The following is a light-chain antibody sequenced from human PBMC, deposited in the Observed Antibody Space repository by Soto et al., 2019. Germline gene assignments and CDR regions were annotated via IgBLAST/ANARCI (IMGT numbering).Light chain of an antibody. J-gene: IGKJ1*01. V-gene: IGKV3-20*01. CDR2: GAS. CDR1: QSVISTY. CDR3: QQYRDSLGT. Sequence: EIVLTQSPGTLYLSPGERATLSCRASQSVISTYLAWYQQKPGQAPRLLIYGASSRATGIPDRFSGSGSGTDFTLTISRLEPEDFAVYYCQQYRDSLGTFGQGTKVEIK.